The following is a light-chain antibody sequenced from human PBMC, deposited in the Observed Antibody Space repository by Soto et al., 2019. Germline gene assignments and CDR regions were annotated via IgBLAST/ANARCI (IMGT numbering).Light chain of an antibody. V-gene: IGKV3-15*01. CDR1: QSVSSN. J-gene: IGKJ1*01. Sequence: EIVMTQSPATLSVSPGERDTLSCRASQSVSSNLAWYQQKPGQAPRLLIYGASTRATGSPARFSGSGSGTEFTLTISSLQSEDFALYYCQQYNNCPETFGQGTKVEIK. CDR2: GAS. CDR3: QQYNNCPET.